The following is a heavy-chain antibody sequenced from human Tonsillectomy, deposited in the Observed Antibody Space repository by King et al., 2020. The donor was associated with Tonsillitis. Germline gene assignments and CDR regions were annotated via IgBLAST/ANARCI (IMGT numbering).Heavy chain of an antibody. D-gene: IGHD3-10*01. V-gene: IGHV1-2*02. Sequence: QLVQSGTEVKKPGASVKVSCKASGYTFTGYYMHWVRQAPGQGLEWMGWINPNSGGTNYAQKFQGRVTMNRDTSISTAYMELSRLRSDDTAVYYCARDHEYYYGSGSYNWFDPWGQGTLVTVSS. CDR1: GYTFTGYY. J-gene: IGHJ5*02. CDR3: ARDHEYYYGSGSYNWFDP. CDR2: INPNSGGT.